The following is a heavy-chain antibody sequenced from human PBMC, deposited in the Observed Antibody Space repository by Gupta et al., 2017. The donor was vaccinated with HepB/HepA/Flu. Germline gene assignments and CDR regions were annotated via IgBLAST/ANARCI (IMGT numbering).Heavy chain of an antibody. D-gene: IGHD1-14*01. CDR2: LRASTGEA. J-gene: IGHJ4*02. CDR3: AEGLTGLDY. CDR1: GFTLSNYP. Sequence: EVQLLASAGGLVQPGGSLRLSCAASGFTLSNYPMTWVRQAPGKGLEWVSALRASTGEAFYADSVKGRFSISRDNAKNILYLQRDSLGADDTAVYYCAEGLTGLDYWGQGTLVSVSS. V-gene: IGHV3-23*01.